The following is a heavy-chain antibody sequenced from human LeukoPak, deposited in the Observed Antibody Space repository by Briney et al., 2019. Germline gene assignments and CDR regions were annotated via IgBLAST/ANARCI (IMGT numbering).Heavy chain of an antibody. CDR3: ASRKARRVYSGYYGMDV. J-gene: IGHJ6*02. CDR1: GFTFSSYG. V-gene: IGHV3-33*01. CDR2: IWYDGSNK. D-gene: IGHD2-15*01. Sequence: GGSLRLSCAASGFTFSSYGMHWVRQAPGKGLEWVAVIWYDGSNKYYADSVKGRFTISRDNSKNTLYLQMNSLRAADTAVYYCASRKARRVYSGYYGMDVWGQGTTVTVSS.